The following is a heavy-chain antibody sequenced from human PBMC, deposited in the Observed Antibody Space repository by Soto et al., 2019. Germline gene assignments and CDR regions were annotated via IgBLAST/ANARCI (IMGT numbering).Heavy chain of an antibody. J-gene: IGHJ6*03. Sequence: GESLKISCAASGFTFSSYAMHWVRQAPGKGLEYVSAISSNGGSTYYANSVKGRFTISRDNSKNTLYLQMGSLRAEDMAVYYCALLWFGELKPTGYYYYMDVWGKGTTVTVSS. CDR3: ALLWFGELKPTGYYYYMDV. D-gene: IGHD3-10*01. CDR2: ISSNGGST. CDR1: GFTFSSYA. V-gene: IGHV3-64*01.